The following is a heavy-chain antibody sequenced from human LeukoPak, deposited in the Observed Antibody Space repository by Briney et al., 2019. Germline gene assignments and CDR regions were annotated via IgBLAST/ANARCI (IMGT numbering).Heavy chain of an antibody. D-gene: IGHD3-10*01. CDR3: AKDLLGSGTYYRAY. J-gene: IGHJ4*02. V-gene: IGHV3-23*01. CDR1: GFTFSSYA. CDR2: ISGSGGST. Sequence: PGGSLRLSCAASGFTFSSYAMSWVRQAPGKGLEWVSAISGSGGSTNYADSVRGRFTISRDNSKNTLYLQMNSLRAEDTAVYYCAKDLLGSGTYYRAYWGQGTLVTVFS.